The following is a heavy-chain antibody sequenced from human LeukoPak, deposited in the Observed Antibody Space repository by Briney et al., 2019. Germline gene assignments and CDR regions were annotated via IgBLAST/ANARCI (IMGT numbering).Heavy chain of an antibody. V-gene: IGHV3-7*01. CDR1: GFTFSNYW. Sequence: PGGSLRLSCAASGFTFSNYWMSWVRQPPGRGLEWVADIKQDGSEKNYVDSVRGRFTISRDNAKNSLYLQLNSLRVEDTAVYYCVRAGYTYGTSYYWGQGALVTVSS. CDR2: IKQDGSEK. D-gene: IGHD2-8*01. CDR3: VRAGYTYGTSYY. J-gene: IGHJ4*02.